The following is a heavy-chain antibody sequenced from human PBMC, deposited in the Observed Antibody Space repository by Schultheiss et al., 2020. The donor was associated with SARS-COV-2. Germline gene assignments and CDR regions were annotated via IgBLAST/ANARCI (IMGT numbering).Heavy chain of an antibody. J-gene: IGHJ4*02. CDR3: ARDERDSGSYYFDY. CDR1: GYTFISYG. V-gene: IGHV1-18*01. D-gene: IGHD1-26*01. CDR2: ISPYNGNT. Sequence: ASVKVFCKASGYTFISYGISWVRQAPGQGLEWMGWISPYNGNTNYAQKLQGRVTITTDTSTSTAYMELRSLRSDDTAVYYCARDERDSGSYYFDYWGQGTLVTVSS.